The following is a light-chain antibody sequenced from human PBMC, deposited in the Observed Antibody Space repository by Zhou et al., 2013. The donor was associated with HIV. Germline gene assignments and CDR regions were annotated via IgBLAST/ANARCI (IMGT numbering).Light chain of an antibody. J-gene: IGKJ4*01. Sequence: EVVMTQSPATLSVSPGERATLSCRASQGVSSNLAWYQQKPGQAPRLLIYGASTRATDIPARFSGSGSGTEFTLTISSLQSEDFAVYYCQQRSNWLTFGGGTKVEIK. CDR2: GAS. V-gene: IGKV3-15*01. CDR3: QQRSNWLT. CDR1: QGVSSN.